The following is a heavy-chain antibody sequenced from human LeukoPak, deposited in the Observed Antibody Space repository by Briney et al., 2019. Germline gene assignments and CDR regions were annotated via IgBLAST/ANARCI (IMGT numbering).Heavy chain of an antibody. D-gene: IGHD6-19*01. Sequence: GESLKISCKGSGYSFTTSWIGWVRQMPGKGLEWMGIIYPADSDTRYSPSFQGQVTISADKSITTAYLQWSSLRASDTAMYYCARQGSGYINYWGQGTLVTVSS. V-gene: IGHV5-51*01. J-gene: IGHJ4*02. CDR2: IYPADSDT. CDR1: GYSFTTSW. CDR3: ARQGSGYINY.